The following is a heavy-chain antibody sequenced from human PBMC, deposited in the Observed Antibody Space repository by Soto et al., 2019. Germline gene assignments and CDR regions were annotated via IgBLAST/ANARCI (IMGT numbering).Heavy chain of an antibody. CDR2: IIPILGIA. D-gene: IGHD5-12*01. J-gene: IGHJ3*02. Sequence: SVKVSCKASGGTFSSYTISWVRQAPGQGLEWMGRIIPILGIANYAQKFQGRVTITADKSTSTAYMELSSLRSEDTAVYYCAGGGPFYGYDSRTVYHAFDIWGQGTMVTV. CDR1: GGTFSSYT. V-gene: IGHV1-69*02. CDR3: AGGGPFYGYDSRTVYHAFDI.